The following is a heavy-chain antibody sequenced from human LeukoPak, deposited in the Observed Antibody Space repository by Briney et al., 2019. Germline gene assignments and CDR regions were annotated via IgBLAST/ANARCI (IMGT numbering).Heavy chain of an antibody. D-gene: IGHD3-22*01. Sequence: SETLSFNCAVYGGSFSGYYWSWIRQPPGKGLEWIGEINHSGSTNYNPSLKSRVTISVDTSKNQFSLKLSSVTAADTAVYYCARGRVIVAARRYYFDYWAREPWSPSPQ. V-gene: IGHV4-34*01. J-gene: IGHJ4*02. CDR3: ARGRVIVAARRYYFDY. CDR1: GGSFSGYY. CDR2: INHSGST.